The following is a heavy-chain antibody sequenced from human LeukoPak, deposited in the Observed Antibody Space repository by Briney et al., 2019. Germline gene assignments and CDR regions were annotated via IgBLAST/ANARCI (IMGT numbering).Heavy chain of an antibody. CDR3: ARKTITMVRGVIFSWFDP. D-gene: IGHD3-10*01. CDR1: GYTFTSYD. CDR2: MNPKSGNR. J-gene: IGHJ5*02. Sequence: ASVKVSFKASGYTFTSYDINWVRQATGQGQEWMGWMNPKSGNRGYVQKFQGRVTMTRNTSISTAYMELSSLRSEDTAVYYCARKTITMVRGVIFSWFDPWGQGTLVTVSS. V-gene: IGHV1-8*01.